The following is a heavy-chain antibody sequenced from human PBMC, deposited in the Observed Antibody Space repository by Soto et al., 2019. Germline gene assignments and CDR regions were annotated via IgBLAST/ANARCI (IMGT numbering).Heavy chain of an antibody. J-gene: IGHJ3*02. D-gene: IGHD2-15*01. CDR2: IKQDGSEK. Sequence: GGSLRFSCAASGFTFSSYWMSWVRQAPGKGLEWVANIKQDGSEKYYVDSVKGRFTIARDNAKNSLYLQMNSLRAEDTAVYYCARAVVAATGDAFDIWGQGTMVTVSS. V-gene: IGHV3-7*03. CDR1: GFTFSSYW. CDR3: ARAVVAATGDAFDI.